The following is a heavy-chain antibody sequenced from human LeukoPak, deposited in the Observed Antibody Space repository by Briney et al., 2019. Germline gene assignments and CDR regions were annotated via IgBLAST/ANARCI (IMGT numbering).Heavy chain of an antibody. Sequence: GGSLRLSCAASGFTFSSYWMSWVRQAPGKGLEWVANIKQDGSEKYYVDSVKGRFTNSRDNAKNSLYLQMNSLRAEDTAVYYCARDLRQGYCGGDCYFDYWGQGTLVTVSS. J-gene: IGHJ4*02. CDR3: ARDLRQGYCGGDCYFDY. D-gene: IGHD2-21*02. CDR1: GFTFSSYW. V-gene: IGHV3-7*01. CDR2: IKQDGSEK.